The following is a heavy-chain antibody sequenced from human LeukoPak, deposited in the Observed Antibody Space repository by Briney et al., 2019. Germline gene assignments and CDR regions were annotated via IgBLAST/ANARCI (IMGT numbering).Heavy chain of an antibody. CDR2: IKQDGSEK. CDR3: ASHYYYGSGSHY. CDR1: GFTFRSYW. D-gene: IGHD3-10*01. J-gene: IGHJ4*02. Sequence: GGSLRLSCTASGFTFRSYWMSWVRQAPGKGLEWVANIKQDGSEKYYVDSVKGRFTISRDNAKNSLYLQMNSLTAEDTAVYYCASHYYYGSGSHYWGQGTLVTVSS. V-gene: IGHV3-7*01.